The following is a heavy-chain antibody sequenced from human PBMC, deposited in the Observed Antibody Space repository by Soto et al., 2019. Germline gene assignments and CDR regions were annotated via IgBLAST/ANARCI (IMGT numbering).Heavy chain of an antibody. D-gene: IGHD2-2*01. CDR1: GGSISSGDYY. V-gene: IGHV4-30-4*01. CDR3: ARLPILHFNYGMDV. Sequence: QVQLQESGPGLVKPSQTLSLTCTVSGGSISSGDYYWSWIRQPPGRGPEWIGYIYYSGSTYYNPSLKSRVTISVDTSKNQFSLKLSSVTAADTAVYYCARLPILHFNYGMDVWGQGTTVTVSS. CDR2: IYYSGST. J-gene: IGHJ6*02.